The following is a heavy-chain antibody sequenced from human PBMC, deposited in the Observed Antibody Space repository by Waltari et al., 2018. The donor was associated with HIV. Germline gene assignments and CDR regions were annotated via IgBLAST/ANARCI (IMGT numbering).Heavy chain of an antibody. CDR2: VYYTGST. D-gene: IGHD6-19*01. CDR1: GDSISSFN. J-gene: IGHJ4*02. Sequence: QVQLQESGPGLVRPSETLSLICTVSGDSISSFNWTWIRQPPGKGLQWIGYVYYTGSTNYDPSLKSRVTISVDTSKNQFSLKMSSVTAADTAVYYCARVRASSGWSPLGYWGQGILVTVSS. CDR3: ARVRASSGWSPLGY. V-gene: IGHV4-59*01.